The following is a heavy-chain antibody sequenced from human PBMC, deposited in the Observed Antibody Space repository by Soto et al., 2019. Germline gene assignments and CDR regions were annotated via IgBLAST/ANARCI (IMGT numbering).Heavy chain of an antibody. CDR1: GYSVSSNSAA. CDR3: ARDQSDSGSYYVNAFDI. CDR2: TYYRSKWYN. V-gene: IGHV6-1*01. D-gene: IGHD1-26*01. Sequence: PXQTLSLTCAISGYSVSSNSAAWNLIRQSPSRGLEWLGRTYYRSKWYNDYAVSVKSRITINPDTSKNQFSLQLNSVTPEDTAVYYCARDQSDSGSYYVNAFDIWGQGTMVTVSS. J-gene: IGHJ3*02.